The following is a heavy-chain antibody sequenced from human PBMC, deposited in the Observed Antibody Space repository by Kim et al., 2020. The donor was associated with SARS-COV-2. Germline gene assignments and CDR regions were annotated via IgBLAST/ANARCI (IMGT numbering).Heavy chain of an antibody. CDR1: GYSFTSYW. CDR3: ARQERQWLVGWWFDP. J-gene: IGHJ5*02. CDR2: IDPSDSYT. Sequence: GESLKISCKGSGYSFTSYWISWVRQMPGKGLEWMGRIDPSDSYTNYSPSFQGHVTISADKSISTDYLQWSSLKASDTAMYYCARQERQWLVGWWFDPWGQGTLVTVSS. V-gene: IGHV5-10-1*01. D-gene: IGHD6-19*01.